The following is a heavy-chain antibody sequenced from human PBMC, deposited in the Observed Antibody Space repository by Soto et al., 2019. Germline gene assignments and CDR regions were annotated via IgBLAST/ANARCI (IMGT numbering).Heavy chain of an antibody. CDR1: GFTLSSYA. D-gene: IGHD3-9*01. CDR2: ISYDGSNK. J-gene: IGHJ4*02. Sequence: QVQLVESGGGVVQPGRSLRLSCAASGFTLSSYAMHWVRQAPGKGLEWVAVISYDGSNKYYSDSVKGRFTISRDSSENTLYLQMSSLRPDDTAVYYCARDILTGHYNAMSQWGQGTLVTVSS. CDR3: ARDILTGHYNAMSQ. V-gene: IGHV3-30*04.